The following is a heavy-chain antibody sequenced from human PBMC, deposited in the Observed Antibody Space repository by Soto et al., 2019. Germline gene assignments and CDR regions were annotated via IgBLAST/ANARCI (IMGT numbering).Heavy chain of an antibody. CDR3: AHRPNCSSTSCYYFDY. CDR2: IYWDDDK. D-gene: IGHD2-2*01. Sequence: QITLKESGPTLVKPTQTLTLTCTFSGFSLSTSGVGVGWIRQPPGKALEWLALIYWDDDKRYSPSLKSRLTITKDPSKNQVVLTMTNMDPVDTATYYCAHRPNCSSTSCYYFDYWGQGTLVTVSS. V-gene: IGHV2-5*02. J-gene: IGHJ4*02. CDR1: GFSLSTSGVG.